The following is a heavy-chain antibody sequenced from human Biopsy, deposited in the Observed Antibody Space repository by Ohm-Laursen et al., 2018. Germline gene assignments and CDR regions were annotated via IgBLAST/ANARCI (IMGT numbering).Heavy chain of an antibody. V-gene: IGHV3-33*01. J-gene: IGHJ5*02. Sequence: LSLTCAASGFAFSYYGLHWVRQAPGKGLQWVAVMWSDGINKNYADSVKGRFTVSRDNPNNVLYLQMSSLRDEDSAVYYCARDDDTTGHYMILNHWGQGTLVTVSS. CDR2: MWSDGINK. CDR1: GFAFSYYG. D-gene: IGHD3-9*01. CDR3: ARDDDTTGHYMILNH.